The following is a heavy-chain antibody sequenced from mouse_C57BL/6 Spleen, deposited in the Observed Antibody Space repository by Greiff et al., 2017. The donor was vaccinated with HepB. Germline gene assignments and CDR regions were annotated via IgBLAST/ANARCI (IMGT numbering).Heavy chain of an antibody. V-gene: IGHV1-19*01. CDR2: INPYNGGT. Sequence: VQLQQSGPVLVKPGASVKMSCKASGYTFTDYYMNWVKQSHGKSLEWIGVINPYNGGTSYNQKFKGKATLTVDKSSSTAYMELNSLTSEDSAVYYCAWDGYYAMDYWGQGTSVTVSS. J-gene: IGHJ4*01. D-gene: IGHD2-3*01. CDR1: GYTFTDYY. CDR3: AWDGYYAMDY.